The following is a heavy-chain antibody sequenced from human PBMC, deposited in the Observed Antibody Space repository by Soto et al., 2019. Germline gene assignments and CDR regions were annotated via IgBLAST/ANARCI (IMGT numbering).Heavy chain of an antibody. Sequence: EVQLVESGGGLVQPGGSLRLSCAASGFTFSDHYMDWVRQAPGKGLEWVGRSKNKANSYTTEYAASVKGRFTISRDDSKNSLYLQMNSLVPDYTALYYCSRADSRVYYWYYFDYSGQGTLVTVSS. CDR1: GFTFSDHY. V-gene: IGHV3-72*01. D-gene: IGHD3-22*01. CDR2: SKNKANSYTT. J-gene: IGHJ4*02. CDR3: SRADSRVYYWYYFDY.